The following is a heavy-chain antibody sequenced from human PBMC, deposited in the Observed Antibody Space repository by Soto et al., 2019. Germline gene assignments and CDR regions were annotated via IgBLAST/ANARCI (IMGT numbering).Heavy chain of an antibody. Sequence: SEMLSLTCTVSGGSIITTTYYWGWLRQPPGKGLEWIGSVYYSGSTYYNPSLKSRVTISVDTSMNQFSLMLSSVTAADTAVYFCARAPTDYSHDYWGLGNLVTVSS. CDR1: GGSIITTTYY. D-gene: IGHD4-4*01. CDR2: VYYSGST. V-gene: IGHV4-39*01. CDR3: ARAPTDYSHDY. J-gene: IGHJ4*02.